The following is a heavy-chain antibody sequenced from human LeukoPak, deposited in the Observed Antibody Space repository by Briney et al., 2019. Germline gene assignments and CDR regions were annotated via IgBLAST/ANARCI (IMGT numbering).Heavy chain of an antibody. CDR3: ARTAVAGTGGWYFDL. CDR2: IYPGDSDT. D-gene: IGHD6-19*01. Sequence: GESLKISRKGSGYSFTSYWIGRVRQMPGKGLEWMGIIYPGDSDTRYSPSFQGQVAISADKSISTAYLQWSSLKASDTAMYYCARTAVAGTGGWYFDLWGRGTLVTVSS. CDR1: GYSFTSYW. V-gene: IGHV5-51*01. J-gene: IGHJ2*01.